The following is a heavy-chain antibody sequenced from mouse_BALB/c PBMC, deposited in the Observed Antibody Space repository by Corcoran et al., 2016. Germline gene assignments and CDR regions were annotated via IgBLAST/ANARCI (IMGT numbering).Heavy chain of an antibody. Sequence: DVQLQESRPCLVKPSQSLSLTCAVTGYSITNGYYWNWIRQFPGNKLEWMGYISYDGSNNYNASLKKRISITRDTSKNQFFLKFNSVTTEDTATYYCATLLRPFDYWGQGTTLTVSS. CDR1: GYSITNGYY. CDR2: ISYDGSN. CDR3: ATLLRPFDY. V-gene: IGHV3-6*02. J-gene: IGHJ2*01. D-gene: IGHD1-2*01.